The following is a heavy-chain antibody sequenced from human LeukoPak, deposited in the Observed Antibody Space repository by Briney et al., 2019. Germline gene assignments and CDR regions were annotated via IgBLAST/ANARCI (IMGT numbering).Heavy chain of an antibody. D-gene: IGHD3-16*01. J-gene: IGHJ4*02. CDR1: GYSISSGYY. CDR3: ARDNDSRDPPHFDY. CDR2: IHHSGST. Sequence: SETLSLTCTVSGYSISSGYYWGWIRQPPGKGLEWIGSIHHSGSTYYNPSLKSRVTISVDTSKNQFSLKLSSVTAADTAVYYCARDNDSRDPPHFDYWGQGTLVTVSS. V-gene: IGHV4-38-2*02.